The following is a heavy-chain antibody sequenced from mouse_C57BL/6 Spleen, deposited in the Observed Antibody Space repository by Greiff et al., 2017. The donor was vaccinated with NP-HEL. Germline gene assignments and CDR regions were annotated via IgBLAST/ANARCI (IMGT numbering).Heavy chain of an antibody. Sequence: VQRVESGAELVKPGASVKISCKASGYAFSSYWMNWVKQRPGKGLEWIGQIYPGDGDTNYNGKFKGKATLTADKSSSTAYMQLSSLTSEDSAVYFCARDGSSSHWYFDVWGTGTTVTVSS. J-gene: IGHJ1*03. D-gene: IGHD1-1*01. CDR2: IYPGDGDT. CDR1: GYAFSSYW. CDR3: ARDGSSSHWYFDV. V-gene: IGHV1-80*01.